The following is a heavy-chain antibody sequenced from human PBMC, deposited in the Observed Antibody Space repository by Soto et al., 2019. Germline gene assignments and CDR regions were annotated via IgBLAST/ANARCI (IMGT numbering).Heavy chain of an antibody. CDR3: ATGGGSGNFDY. D-gene: IGHD3-10*01. CDR1: GGTFSSYA. J-gene: IGHJ4*02. V-gene: IGHV1-69*13. CDR2: IIPIFGTA. Sequence: ASVKVSCKASGGTFSSYAISWVRQAPGQGLEWMGGIIPIFGTANYAQKFQGRVTITADESTSTAYMELSSLRSEDTAVYYCATGGGSGNFDYWGQGTLVTVSS.